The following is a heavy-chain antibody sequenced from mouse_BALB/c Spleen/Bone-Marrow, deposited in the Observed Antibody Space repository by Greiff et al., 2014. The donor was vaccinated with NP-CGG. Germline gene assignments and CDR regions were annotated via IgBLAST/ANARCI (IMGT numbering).Heavy chain of an antibody. CDR3: ARSGYYGSSYFDY. Sequence: EVQLVESGPELVKPGASVKISCKASGYSFTGYFMNWVMQSHGKSLEWIGRINPYNGDTFYNQKFKGKATLTEDKSSSTAQMVLRSLASEDSVFYYCARSGYYGSSYFDYWGQGTTLTVSS. CDR1: GYSFTGYF. V-gene: IGHV1-20*02. CDR2: INPYNGDT. D-gene: IGHD1-1*01. J-gene: IGHJ2*01.